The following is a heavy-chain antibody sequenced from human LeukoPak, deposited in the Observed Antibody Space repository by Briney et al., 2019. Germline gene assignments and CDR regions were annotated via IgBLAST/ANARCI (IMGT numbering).Heavy chain of an antibody. CDR1: GFTFSSYG. CDR2: IWYDGRNK. V-gene: IGHV3-33*01. CDR3: ARDRVVVVPAAAGDYYYYYMDV. D-gene: IGHD2-2*01. J-gene: IGHJ6*03. Sequence: GGSLRLSCAASGFTFSSYGMHWVRQAPGKGLEWVAVIWYDGRNKYYADSVKGRFTISRDNSKNTLYLQMNSLRAEDTAVYYCARDRVVVVPAAAGDYYYYYMDVWGKGTTVTVSS.